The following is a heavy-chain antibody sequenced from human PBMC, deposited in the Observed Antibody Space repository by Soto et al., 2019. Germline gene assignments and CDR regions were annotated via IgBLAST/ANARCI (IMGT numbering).Heavy chain of an antibody. Sequence: ASVKVSCKASGGTLSSYTTSWVRQAPGQGLEWMGRIIPFLDITNNAQKFQGRVTITADKSTSTAYMELSSLRSEDTAVYYCARGATVPAASDAFDIWGQGTMVTVSS. CDR2: IIPFLDIT. J-gene: IGHJ3*02. D-gene: IGHD2-2*01. CDR1: GGTLSSYT. CDR3: ARGATVPAASDAFDI. V-gene: IGHV1-69*02.